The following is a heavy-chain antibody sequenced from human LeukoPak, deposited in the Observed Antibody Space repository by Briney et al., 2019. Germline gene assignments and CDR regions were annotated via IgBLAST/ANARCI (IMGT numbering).Heavy chain of an antibody. CDR2: ISSSSSYI. CDR3: ARATYCYDSSGYSD. J-gene: IGHJ4*02. Sequence: GGSLRLSCAASGFTFSSYSMNWVRQAPGNGLEWVSSISSSSSYIYYADSVKGRFTISRDNAKNSLYLQMNSLRAEDTAVYYCARATYCYDSSGYSDWGQGTLVTVSS. V-gene: IGHV3-21*01. CDR1: GFTFSSYS. D-gene: IGHD3-22*01.